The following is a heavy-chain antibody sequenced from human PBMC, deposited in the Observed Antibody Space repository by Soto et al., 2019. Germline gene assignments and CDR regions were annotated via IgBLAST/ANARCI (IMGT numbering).Heavy chain of an antibody. CDR2: ISSSGSTI. J-gene: IGHJ6*02. CDR3: ARDDGLGLAPYYRMDV. V-gene: IGHV3-48*03. CDR1: GFTFSSYE. D-gene: IGHD3-10*01. Sequence: GGSLRLSCAASGFTFSSYEMNWVRQAPGKGLEWVSYISSSGSTIFYADSVKGRFTISRDNAKNSLYLQMNSLRAEDTAVYYCARDDGLGLAPYYRMDVWGQGATVTVSS.